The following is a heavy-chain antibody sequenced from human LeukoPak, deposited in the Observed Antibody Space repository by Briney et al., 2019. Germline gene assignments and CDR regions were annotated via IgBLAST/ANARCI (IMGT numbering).Heavy chain of an antibody. CDR1: GGSISSSSYY. Sequence: SETLSLTCTVSGGSISSSSYYWGWIRQPPGKGLEWIGSIYYSGSTYYNPSLKSQVTISVDTSKNQFSLKLSSVTAADTAVYYCVEGTSSSWPNFDYWGQGTLVTVSS. D-gene: IGHD6-13*01. J-gene: IGHJ4*02. V-gene: IGHV4-39*01. CDR2: IYYSGST. CDR3: VEGTSSSWPNFDY.